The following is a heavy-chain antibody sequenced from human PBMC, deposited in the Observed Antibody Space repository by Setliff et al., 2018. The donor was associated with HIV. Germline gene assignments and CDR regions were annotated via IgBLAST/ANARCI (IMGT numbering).Heavy chain of an antibody. J-gene: IGHJ6*03. D-gene: IGHD3-9*01. CDR3: TRHPLRPGIAGYFYFVDV. V-gene: IGHV5-51*01. CDR2: IFPRDSET. CDR1: GYSFPNDW. Sequence: GESLTISCKDSGYSFPNDWIGWVRQKPGKGLEWVAIIFPRDSETRYSPSFEGQVTISVDRSLNTVYLQWSRLRASDSAIYYCTRHPLRPGIAGYFYFVDVWGTGTTVTVSS.